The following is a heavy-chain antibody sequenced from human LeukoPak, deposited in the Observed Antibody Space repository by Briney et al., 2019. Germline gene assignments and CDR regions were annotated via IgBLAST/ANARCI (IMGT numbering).Heavy chain of an antibody. CDR1: GFTFSSYD. J-gene: IGHJ2*01. V-gene: IGHV3-13*01. CDR2: IGTAGDT. Sequence: GGSLRLSCAASGFTFSSYDMHWVRQATGKGLEWVSAIGTAGDTYYPGSVKGRFTISREDAKNSLYLQMNSLTDGDAAVYYCARGIYGGNVRGWYFDLWGRGTLVTVSS. CDR3: ARGIYGGNVRGWYFDL. D-gene: IGHD4-23*01.